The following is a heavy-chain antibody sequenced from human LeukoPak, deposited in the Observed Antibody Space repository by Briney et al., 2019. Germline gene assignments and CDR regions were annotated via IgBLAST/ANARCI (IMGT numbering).Heavy chain of an antibody. CDR2: IIPIFGAG. Sequence: ASVKVSCKASGGTFSNHSISWVRQAPGQGLEWMGGIIPIFGAGTYAQKFQGRVTITADASTTTAYMELSSLRSEDTAVYYCARGYHSAMALQWGQGTLVTVSS. CDR1: GGTFSNHS. V-gene: IGHV1-69*13. J-gene: IGHJ4*02. D-gene: IGHD5-18*01. CDR3: ARGYHSAMALQ.